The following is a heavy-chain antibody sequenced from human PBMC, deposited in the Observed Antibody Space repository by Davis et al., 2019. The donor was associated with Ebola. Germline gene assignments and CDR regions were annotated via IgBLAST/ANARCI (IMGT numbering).Heavy chain of an antibody. CDR3: TKGDRDYSSAPFDY. V-gene: IGHV3-23*01. Sequence: GESLKISCTASGFTFNSYAMSWVRQPPGKGLEWISSISSSGTVTYYADSVKGRFTISRDSSKNTLDLQMNSLRAEDTALYSCTKGDRDYSSAPFDYWGQGTLVTGSS. CDR2: ISSSGTVT. D-gene: IGHD3-22*01. CDR1: GFTFNSYA. J-gene: IGHJ4*02.